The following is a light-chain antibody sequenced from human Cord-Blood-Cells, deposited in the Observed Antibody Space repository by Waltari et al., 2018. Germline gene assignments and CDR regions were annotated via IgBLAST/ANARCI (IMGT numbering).Light chain of an antibody. V-gene: IGLV2-14*01. Sequence: QSALTQPASLSGSPGLSITISCTRPRSYGGGYHSLSWYQQHPGKAPKLMIYDVSNRPSGVSNRCSGSKSGNTASLTISGLQAEDEADYYCSSYTSSSTLVFGGGTKLTVL. CDR1: RSYGGGYHS. CDR3: SSYTSSSTLV. J-gene: IGLJ2*01. CDR2: DVS.